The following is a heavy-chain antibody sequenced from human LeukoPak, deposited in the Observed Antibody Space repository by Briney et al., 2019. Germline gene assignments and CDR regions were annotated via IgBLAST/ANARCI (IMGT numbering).Heavy chain of an antibody. V-gene: IGHV1-18*01. J-gene: IGHJ4*02. CDR3: ARDRRSSSWYGDY. Sequence: ASVKVSCKASGYTFTSYGISWGRQAPGQGREWMGWIRAYNGNTNYAHKLQGRVTMTTDTSTSTAYMELRSLRSDDTAVYYCARDRRSSSWYGDYWGQGTLVSVSS. CDR1: GYTFTSYG. CDR2: IRAYNGNT. D-gene: IGHD6-13*01.